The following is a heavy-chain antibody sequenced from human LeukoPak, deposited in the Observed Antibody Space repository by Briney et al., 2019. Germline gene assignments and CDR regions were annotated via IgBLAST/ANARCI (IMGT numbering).Heavy chain of an antibody. CDR3: ARVFTSVVPAALDLFNDC. D-gene: IGHD2-2*01. Sequence: SVKVSCKASGGTFSSYAISWVRQAPGQGLEWMGRIIPILGIANYAQKFQGRVTITADKSPSTAYMELSSLRSEDTAVYYCARVFTSVVPAALDLFNDCWGQGTLVTVSS. J-gene: IGHJ4*02. V-gene: IGHV1-69*04. CDR1: GGTFSSYA. CDR2: IIPILGIA.